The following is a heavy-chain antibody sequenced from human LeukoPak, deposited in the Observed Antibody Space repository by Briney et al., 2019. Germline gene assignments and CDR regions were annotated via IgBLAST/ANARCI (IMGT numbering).Heavy chain of an antibody. Sequence: GASVKVSCKASGYTFTDYFMHWVRQAPGQGLEWMGWINPNSGGTNYAQKFQGRVSMTRDTSISTAYMELSRLRSDDTAVYYCARKQVAAPLDYWGQGTLVTVSS. CDR2: INPNSGGT. CDR3: ARKQVAAPLDY. J-gene: IGHJ4*02. CDR1: GYTFTDYF. V-gene: IGHV1-2*02. D-gene: IGHD6-19*01.